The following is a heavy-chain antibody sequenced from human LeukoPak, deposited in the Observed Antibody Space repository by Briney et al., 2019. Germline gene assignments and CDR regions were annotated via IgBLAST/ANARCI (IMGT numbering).Heavy chain of an antibody. CDR3: ATDLPGCFTAARCGLWFDP. D-gene: IGHD6-6*01. Sequence: ASVKVSCKVSGYTLTELSMHWVRQAPGKGLEWMGGFDPEDGETIYAQKFQGRVTMTEDTSTDTAYMELSSLRSEDTAVYYCATDLPGCFTAARCGLWFDPWGQGTLVTVSS. CDR1: GYTLTELS. CDR2: FDPEDGET. J-gene: IGHJ5*02. V-gene: IGHV1-24*01.